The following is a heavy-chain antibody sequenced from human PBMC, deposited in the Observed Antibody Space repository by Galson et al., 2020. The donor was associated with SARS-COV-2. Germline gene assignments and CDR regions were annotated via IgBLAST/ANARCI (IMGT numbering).Heavy chain of an antibody. CDR3: ARQSWTSVLVY. CDR1: GDSVSGSNGA. Sequence: SQTLSLTCAISGDSVSGSNGAWNWIRQSPSRGLEWLGRTYYRSRWYNDYELSVKSRITINADTSKNQFSLLLKSVTPEDTAVYFCARQSWTSVLVYWGQRNLVTVSS. D-gene: IGHD4-17*01. CDR2: TYYRSRWYN. V-gene: IGHV6-1*01. J-gene: IGHJ4*02.